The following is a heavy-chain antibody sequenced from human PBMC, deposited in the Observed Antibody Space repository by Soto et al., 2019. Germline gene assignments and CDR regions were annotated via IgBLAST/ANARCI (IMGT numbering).Heavy chain of an antibody. D-gene: IGHD2-8*01. CDR3: ARARATNHDGFDI. CDR2: INHSGST. CDR1: GGSFSGYY. Sequence: SETLSLTCAVYGGSFSGYYWSWVRQPPGKGLEWIGEINHSGSTNYNPSLKSRVTISVDTSKNQFSLKLSSVTAADTAVYYCARARATNHDGFDIWGQGTMVTVSS. J-gene: IGHJ3*02. V-gene: IGHV4-34*01.